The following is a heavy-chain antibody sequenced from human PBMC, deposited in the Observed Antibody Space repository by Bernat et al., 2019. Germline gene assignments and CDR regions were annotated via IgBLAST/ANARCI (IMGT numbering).Heavy chain of an antibody. Sequence: QVQLVESGGGVVQPGRSLRLSCAASGFTFSSYAMHWVRQAPGKGLEWVAVISYDGSNKYYADSGKGRFTISRDNSKNTLYLQMNSLRAEDTAVYYCASVLVADSDYWGQGTLVTVSS. CDR3: ASVLVADSDY. CDR1: GFTFSSYA. J-gene: IGHJ4*02. D-gene: IGHD5-12*01. V-gene: IGHV3-30-3*01. CDR2: ISYDGSNK.